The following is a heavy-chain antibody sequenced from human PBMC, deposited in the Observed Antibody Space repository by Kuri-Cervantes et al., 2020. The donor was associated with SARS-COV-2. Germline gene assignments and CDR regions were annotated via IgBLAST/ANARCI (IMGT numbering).Heavy chain of an antibody. V-gene: IGHV1-69*13. D-gene: IGHD3-16*01. CDR1: GGTFSSYA. CDR2: IIPIFGTA. J-gene: IGHJ4*02. CDR3: AREAGDRESYSDY. Sequence: SVKVSCKASGGTFSSYAISWVRQAPGQGLEWMGGIIPIFGTANYAQKFQGRVTITADESTSTAYMELRSLRSDDTAVYYCAREAGDRESYSDYWGQGTLVTVSS.